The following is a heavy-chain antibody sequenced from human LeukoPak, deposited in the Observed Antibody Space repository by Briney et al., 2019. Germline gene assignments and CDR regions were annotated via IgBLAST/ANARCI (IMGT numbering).Heavy chain of an antibody. D-gene: IGHD4-17*01. V-gene: IGHV1-46*01. CDR2: INPSGGST. CDR1: GYTFTSYY. J-gene: IGHJ4*02. CDR3: ARSSPPMTTVTTCDY. Sequence: ASVKVSCKASGYTFTSYYMHWVRQAPGQGLDWMGIINPSGGSTGYAQKFQGRVTMTRDTSTSTVYMELSSLRSEDTAVYYCARSSPPMTTVTTCDYWGQGTLVTVSS.